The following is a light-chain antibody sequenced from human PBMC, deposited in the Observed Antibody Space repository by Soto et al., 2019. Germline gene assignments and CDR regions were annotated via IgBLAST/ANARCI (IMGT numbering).Light chain of an antibody. CDR2: KVS. J-gene: IGKJ5*01. V-gene: IGKV2-24*01. CDR3: QQRYSTTLT. CDR1: QSLVHSDGNTY. Sequence: DIVMTQTPLSSPVSLGQPASFSCRSSQSLVHSDGNTYLSWYHQRPGQHPRILIYKVSMRFSGVPDRFSGSGAGTDFNLTISSLQTEDFATYECQQRYSTTLTFGQGTRLEIK.